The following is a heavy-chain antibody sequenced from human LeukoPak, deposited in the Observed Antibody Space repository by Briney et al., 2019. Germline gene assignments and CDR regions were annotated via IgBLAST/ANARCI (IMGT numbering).Heavy chain of an antibody. CDR3: AREISNAFDI. CDR2: IYSGGAT. D-gene: IGHD2/OR15-2a*01. CDR1: GFIVSNNY. Sequence: PGGSLRLSCAASGFIVSNNYMTWVRQAPGKGLQWVSLIYSGGATYYADSVKGRFTISRHNSKDTLYLQMNSLRPEDTAVYYCAREISNAFDIWGQGTMVTVSS. V-gene: IGHV3-53*04. J-gene: IGHJ3*02.